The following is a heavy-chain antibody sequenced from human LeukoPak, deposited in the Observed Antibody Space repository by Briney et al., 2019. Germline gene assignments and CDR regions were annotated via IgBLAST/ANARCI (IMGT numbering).Heavy chain of an antibody. D-gene: IGHD6-13*01. V-gene: IGHV3-23*01. CDR2: ISGSGGST. J-gene: IGHJ4*02. CDR3: TTVPNIYSSSWMYYFDY. Sequence: GVSLRLSCAASGFTFSSYAMSWVRQAPGKGLEWVSAISGSGGSTYYADSVKGRFTISRDNSKNTLYLQMNSLKTEDTAVYYCTTVPNIYSSSWMYYFDYWGQGTLVTASS. CDR1: GFTFSSYA.